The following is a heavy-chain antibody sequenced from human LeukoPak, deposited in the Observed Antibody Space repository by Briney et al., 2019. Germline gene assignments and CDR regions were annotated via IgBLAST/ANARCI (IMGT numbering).Heavy chain of an antibody. V-gene: IGHV1-18*01. CDR3: ARDGVGLWSSLKLYYYYYMDV. CDR1: GYTFTRYG. CDR2: ISAYNGNK. J-gene: IGHJ6*03. Sequence: GASVKVSCKASGYTFTRYGISWVRQAPGQGLEWMGWISAYNGNKNYAQKLQGRVTMTTDTSTSTAYMELRSLRSDDTAVYYCARDGVGLWSSLKLYYYYYMDVWGKGTTVPSP. D-gene: IGHD3-3*01.